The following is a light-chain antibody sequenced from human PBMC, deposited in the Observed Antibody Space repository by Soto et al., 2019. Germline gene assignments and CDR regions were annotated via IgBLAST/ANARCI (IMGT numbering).Light chain of an antibody. Sequence: QSVLTQPRSVSGSPGQSVTISCTGTSSDVGGYNYVSWYQQHPGKAPKLMIYDVSKRPSGVPDRFSGSKSGNTAYLTISGLQAEDEADYYCCPYAGSYTSWVFGGGTQLTVL. CDR1: SSDVGGYNY. CDR2: DVS. J-gene: IGLJ3*02. V-gene: IGLV2-11*01. CDR3: CPYAGSYTSWV.